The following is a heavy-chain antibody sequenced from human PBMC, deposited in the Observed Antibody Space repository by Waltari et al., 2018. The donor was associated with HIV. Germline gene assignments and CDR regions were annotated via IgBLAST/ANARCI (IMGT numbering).Heavy chain of an antibody. CDR1: GYNFSGYY. V-gene: IGHV1-2*06. CDR3: ARAISTGRVTFDY. J-gene: IGHJ4*02. Sequence: QVQLVQSGAEVRKPGASMKVSCKASGYNFSGYYIHWVRQAPGHGLEWMGRITPYSGDTNYAQKFRGRVTMTRDTSIRKAYVELSGLTSDDTAVYYCARAISTGRVTFDYWGQGTLVTVSS. CDR2: ITPYSGDT. D-gene: IGHD2-21*02.